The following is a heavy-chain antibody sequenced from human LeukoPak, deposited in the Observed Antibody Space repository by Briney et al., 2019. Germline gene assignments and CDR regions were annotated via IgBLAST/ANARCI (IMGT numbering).Heavy chain of an antibody. D-gene: IGHD3-22*01. CDR3: ARLPYYYDSSGYVGY. CDR2: IYYSGST. CDR1: GGSISSYY. J-gene: IGHJ4*02. Sequence: SETLSLTCTVSGGSISSYYWSWIRQPPGKGLEWIGYIYYSGSTNYNPSLKSRVTISVDTSKNQFSLKLSSVTAADTAVYYCARLPYYYDSSGYVGYWGQGTLVTVFS. V-gene: IGHV4-59*08.